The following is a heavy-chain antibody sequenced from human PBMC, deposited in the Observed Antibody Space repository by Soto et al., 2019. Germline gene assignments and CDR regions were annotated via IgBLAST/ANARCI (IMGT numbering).Heavy chain of an antibody. V-gene: IGHV4-31*03. D-gene: IGHD3-22*01. CDR1: GDSISSCDYY. CDR2: IYYSGTT. J-gene: IGHJ4*02. CDR3: ASTYYTGSSGPFDY. Sequence: QVQLQESGPGLLKPSQTLSLTCSVSGDSISSCDYYWGRIRQHPGKGLEWIGYIYYSGTTYYNPSLESRVTISADTSENQFSLKVNSVTVADTAVYYCASTYYTGSSGPFDYWGQGTLVTVSS.